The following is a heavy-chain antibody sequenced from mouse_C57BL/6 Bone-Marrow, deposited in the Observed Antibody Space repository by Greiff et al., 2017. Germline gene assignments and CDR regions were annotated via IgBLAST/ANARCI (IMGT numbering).Heavy chain of an antibody. V-gene: IGHV1-82*01. J-gene: IGHJ4*01. Sequence: QVQLQQSGPELVKPGASVKISCKASGFAFSSYWMNWVQQRPGKGLAWIGRIYPGDGDTYYTGKFKGRATLTADNSSSTVYLQLSSLTSEDTAVYYCARRLDDNGITCAIDYWGQGTLVTVSS. CDR3: ARRLDDNGITCAIDY. CDR1: GFAFSSYW. D-gene: IGHD1-1*01. CDR2: IYPGDGDT.